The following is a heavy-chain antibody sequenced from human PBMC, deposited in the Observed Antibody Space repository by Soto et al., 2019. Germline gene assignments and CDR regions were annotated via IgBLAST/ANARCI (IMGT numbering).Heavy chain of an antibody. CDR1: GGSISDGAYY. CDR2: IYDSGNT. CDR3: ASGLSGDKVDQ. V-gene: IGHV4-30-4*01. Sequence: QVQLQESGPGLVKPSQTLSLTCTVSGGSISDGAYYWSWIRQPPGKGLVWSGHIYDSGNTYNNPSLKRRLTISVDTSKNHFSLNLTSVTAADTAVYYCASGLSGDKVDQWGQGTLVTVSS. D-gene: IGHD2-21*01. J-gene: IGHJ4*02.